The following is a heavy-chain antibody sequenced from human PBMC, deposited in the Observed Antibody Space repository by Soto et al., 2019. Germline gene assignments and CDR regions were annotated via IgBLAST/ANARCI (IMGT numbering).Heavy chain of an antibody. V-gene: IGHV3-30-3*01. CDR3: ARDYYPGTYYYDSSGYSPIDY. D-gene: IGHD3-22*01. CDR2: ISYDGSNK. J-gene: IGHJ4*02. Sequence: GGSLRLSCAASGFTFSSYAMHWVRQAPGKGLEWVAVISYDGSNKYYADSVKGRFTISRDNSKNTLYLQMNSLRAEDTAVYYCARDYYPGTYYYDSSGYSPIDYWGQGTLVTVSS. CDR1: GFTFSSYA.